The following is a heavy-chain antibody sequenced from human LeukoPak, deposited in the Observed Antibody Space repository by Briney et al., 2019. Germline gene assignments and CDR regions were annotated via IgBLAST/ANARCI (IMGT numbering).Heavy chain of an antibody. J-gene: IGHJ4*02. D-gene: IGHD6-19*01. CDR1: GFTFNTYG. CDR2: VSYDGSST. CDR3: AKRFRGSSGWDFDY. V-gene: IGHV3-30*18. Sequence: GRSLRLSCAASGFTFNTYGMHWVRQAPGKGLEWVAVVSYDGSSTYYGDSVKGRFTISRDNSKNTLYLRMNSLRAEDTAVYYCAKRFRGSSGWDFDYWGQGTLVTVSS.